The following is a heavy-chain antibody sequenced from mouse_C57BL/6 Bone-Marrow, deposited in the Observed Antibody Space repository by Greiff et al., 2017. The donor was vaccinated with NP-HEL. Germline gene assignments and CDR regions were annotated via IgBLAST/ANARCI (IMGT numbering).Heavy chain of an antibody. J-gene: IGHJ1*03. V-gene: IGHV1-64*01. CDR3: APYNYGSSLWYCDV. D-gene: IGHD1-1*01. CDR2: IHPNSGST. CDR1: GYTFTSYW. Sequence: QVQLQQPGAELVKPGASVKLSCKASGYTFTSYWMHWLKQRPGPGLEWIGMIHPNSGSTNYTEKFKSKATLTVDTSSSTAYLQLRNLTSETSAVYYCAPYNYGSSLWYCDVWGTGTTVTVSS.